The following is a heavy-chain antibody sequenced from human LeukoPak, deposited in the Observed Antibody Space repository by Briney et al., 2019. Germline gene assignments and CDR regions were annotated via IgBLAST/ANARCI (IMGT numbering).Heavy chain of an antibody. V-gene: IGHV3-74*01. CDR3: ARGGWELLFDP. J-gene: IGHJ5*02. D-gene: IGHD1-26*01. Sequence: GGSLRLSCAASGFTFDDYGMSWVRQAPGKGLVWVSRINSDGSSTSYADSVKGRFTISRDNAKNTLYLQMNSLRAEDTAVYYCARGGWELLFDPWGQGTLVTVSS. CDR1: GFTFDDYG. CDR2: INSDGSST.